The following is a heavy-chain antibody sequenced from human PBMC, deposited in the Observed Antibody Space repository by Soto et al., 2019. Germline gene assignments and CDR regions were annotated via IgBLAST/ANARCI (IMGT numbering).Heavy chain of an antibody. J-gene: IGHJ4*02. D-gene: IGHD6-13*01. CDR3: VRYQGAISWSY. CDR2: VWHDGSNK. V-gene: IGHV3-33*01. Sequence: QVQLVEAGGGVVQPGMSLRLSCAASGFTFDVHGMNWVRQAPGKGLEWVAIVWHDGSNKFYADPAKGRFTIAKYNSKKRDYLQMDGMRAEDTAVYYCVRYQGAISWSYWGRGSLVTVSS. CDR1: GFTFDVHG.